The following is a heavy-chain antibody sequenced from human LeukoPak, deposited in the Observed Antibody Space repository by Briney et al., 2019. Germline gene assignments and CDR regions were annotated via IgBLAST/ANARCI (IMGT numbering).Heavy chain of an antibody. D-gene: IGHD2-15*01. V-gene: IGHV1-69*13. Sequence: ASVKVSCKASGYTFTSYGISWVRQAPGQGLEWMGGIIPIFGTANYAQKFQGRVTITADESTSTAYMELSSLRSEDTAVYYCARGEGYCSGGSCYSVHFQHWGQGTLVTVSS. CDR3: ARGEGYCSGGSCYSVHFQH. J-gene: IGHJ1*01. CDR2: IIPIFGTA. CDR1: GYTFTSYG.